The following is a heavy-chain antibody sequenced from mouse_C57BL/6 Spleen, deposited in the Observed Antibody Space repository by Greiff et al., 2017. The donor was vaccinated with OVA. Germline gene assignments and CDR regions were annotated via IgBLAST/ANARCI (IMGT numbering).Heavy chain of an antibody. J-gene: IGHJ4*01. V-gene: IGHV1-55*01. CDR3: ARSDDYDPDYYAMDY. CDR2: IYPGSGST. D-gene: IGHD2-4*01. Sequence: QVHVKQPGAELVKPGASVKMSCKASGYTFTSYWITWVKQRPGQGLEWIGDIYPGSGSTNYNEKFKSKATLTVDTSSSTAYMQLSSLTSEDSAVYYCARSDDYDPDYYAMDYWGQGTSVTVSS. CDR1: GYTFTSYW.